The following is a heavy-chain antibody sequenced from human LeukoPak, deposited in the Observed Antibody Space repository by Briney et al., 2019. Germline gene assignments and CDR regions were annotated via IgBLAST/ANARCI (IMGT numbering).Heavy chain of an antibody. CDR2: ISSSSSYI. D-gene: IGHD4-11*01. CDR3: ARVGTYSNLRGYYYYGMDV. V-gene: IGHV3-21*01. Sequence: PGRSLRLSCAASGFTFSSYAMHWVRQAPGKGLEWVSSISSSSSYIYYADSVKGRFTISRDNAKNSLYLQMNSLRAEDTAVYYCARVGTYSNLRGYYYYGMDVWGQGTTVTVSS. CDR1: GFTFSSYA. J-gene: IGHJ6*02.